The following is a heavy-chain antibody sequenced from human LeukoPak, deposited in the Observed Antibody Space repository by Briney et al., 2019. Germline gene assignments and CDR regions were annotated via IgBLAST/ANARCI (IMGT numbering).Heavy chain of an antibody. CDR2: ISWNSGST. V-gene: IGHV3-9*01. CDR3: AEDMAGRQLTHFDY. Sequence: GRSLRLSCAASGFTFDDYAMHWVRQAPGKGLEWVSGISWNSGSTGYADSVKGRFTISRDNAKNSLYLQMNSLRAEDTALYYCAEDMAGRQLTHFDYWGQGTLVTVSS. CDR1: GFTFDDYA. J-gene: IGHJ4*02. D-gene: IGHD6-13*01.